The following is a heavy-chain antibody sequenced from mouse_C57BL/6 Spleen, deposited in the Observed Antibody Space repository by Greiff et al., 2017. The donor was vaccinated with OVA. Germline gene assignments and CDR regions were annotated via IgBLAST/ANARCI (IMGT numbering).Heavy chain of an antibody. CDR3: ARNGYYGSSLDY. V-gene: IGHV2-2*01. CDR2: IWSGRST. Sequence: QVQLKESGPGLVQPSQSLSITCTVSGFSLTSYGVHWVRQSPGKGLEWLGVIWSGRSTDYNAAFISRLSISKDNSKSQVFFKMNSLQADDTAIYYCARNGYYGSSLDYWGQGTTLTVSS. J-gene: IGHJ2*01. D-gene: IGHD1-1*01. CDR1: GFSLTSYG.